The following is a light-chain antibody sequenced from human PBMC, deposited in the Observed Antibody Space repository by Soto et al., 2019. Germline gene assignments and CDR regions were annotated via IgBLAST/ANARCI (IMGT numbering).Light chain of an antibody. Sequence: DIQMTQPSTLSASVGDRVTLHCRASQSISTYLAWYQQKPGKAPKVLIYHASTLESGVPSRFSGGGSGTEFTLPISSLQPDDFATYYCQQYYMYSYTFGQGTKLDIK. J-gene: IGKJ2*01. V-gene: IGKV1-5*01. CDR3: QQYYMYSYT. CDR2: HAS. CDR1: QSISTY.